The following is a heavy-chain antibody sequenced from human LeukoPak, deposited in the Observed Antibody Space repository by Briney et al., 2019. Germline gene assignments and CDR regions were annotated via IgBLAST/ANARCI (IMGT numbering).Heavy chain of an antibody. J-gene: IGHJ4*02. CDR3: ARLEAGTLDY. V-gene: IGHV3-48*01. CDR1: GFTFSSYS. CDR2: ISSSSSTI. Sequence: GGSLRLSCAASGFTFSSYSMNWVRQAPGKGLEWVSYISSSSSTIYYADSVKGRFTISRDNAKNSLYLQMNSLRAEDTAVYYCARLEAGTLDYWGQGTLVTVSS. D-gene: IGHD6-13*01.